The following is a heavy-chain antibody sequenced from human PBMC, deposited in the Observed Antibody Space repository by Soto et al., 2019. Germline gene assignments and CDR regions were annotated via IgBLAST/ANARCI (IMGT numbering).Heavy chain of an antibody. Sequence: PGESLKISCRGSGYSFTSYWISWVRQMPGKGLEWMGRIDPSDSYTNYSPSFQGHVTISADKSISTAYLQWSSLKASDTAMYYCATNRYYGMDVWGQGTTVTVSS. J-gene: IGHJ6*02. V-gene: IGHV5-10-1*01. CDR1: GYSFTSYW. D-gene: IGHD2-8*01. CDR3: ATNRYYGMDV. CDR2: IDPSDSYT.